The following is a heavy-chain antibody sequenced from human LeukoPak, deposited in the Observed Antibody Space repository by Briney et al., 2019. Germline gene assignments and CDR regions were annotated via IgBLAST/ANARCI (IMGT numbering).Heavy chain of an antibody. CDR1: GFTFSSYA. J-gene: IGHJ3*02. V-gene: IGHV3-23*01. D-gene: IGHD2-2*01. Sequence: GGSLRLSCAASGFTFSSYAMSWVRQAPGKGLEWGSAISGSGGSTYYADSVKGRFTISRDNSKNTLYLQMNSLRAEDTAVYYCAKGGYCSSTSCSRQIDAFDIWGQGTMVTVSS. CDR3: AKGGYCSSTSCSRQIDAFDI. CDR2: ISGSGGST.